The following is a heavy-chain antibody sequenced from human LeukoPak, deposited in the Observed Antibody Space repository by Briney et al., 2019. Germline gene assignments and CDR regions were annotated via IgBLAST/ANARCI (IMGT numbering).Heavy chain of an antibody. V-gene: IGHV1-18*01. CDR1: GHTHTSYG. J-gene: IGHJ4*02. CDR2: NSAHNGNT. D-gene: IGHD2-15*01. CDR3: ARDLPGYCSGGSCYSSDY. Sequence: SVKVLCNASGHTHTSYGTSWARHAPGQGLEWMGWNSAHNGNTNYAQKLQGRVTMTTDTSTSTAYMELRSLRSDDTAVYYCARDLPGYCSGGSCYSSDYWGQGTLVTVSS.